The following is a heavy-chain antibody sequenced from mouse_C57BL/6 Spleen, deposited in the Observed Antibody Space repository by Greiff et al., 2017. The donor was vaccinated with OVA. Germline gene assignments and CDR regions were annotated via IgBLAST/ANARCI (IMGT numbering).Heavy chain of an antibody. CDR1: GFTFSSYG. V-gene: IGHV5-6*01. Sequence: EVQRVESGGDLVKPGGSLKLSCAASGFTFSSYGMSWVRQTPDKRLEWVATISSGGSYTYYPDSVKGRFTISRDNAKNTLYLQMSSLKSEDTAMYYCATGGNTGYFDVWGTGTTVTVSA. CDR2: ISSGGSYT. D-gene: IGHD2-1*01. J-gene: IGHJ1*03. CDR3: ATGGNTGYFDV.